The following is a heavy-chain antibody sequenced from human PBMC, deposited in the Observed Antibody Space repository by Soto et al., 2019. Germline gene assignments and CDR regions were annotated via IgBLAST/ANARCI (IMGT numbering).Heavy chain of an antibody. V-gene: IGHV3-23*01. Sequence: EVQLLESGGGLVQPGGSLRLSCAASGFTFSSYAMSWVRQAPGKGLEWVSAISGSGGSTYYADSVKGRFTISRDNSKXXXXXXXXXXXXXXXXXXXXXXXLVLDYWGQGTLVTVSS. CDR3: XXXLVLDY. CDR2: ISGSGGST. CDR1: GFTFSSYA. J-gene: IGHJ4*02. D-gene: IGHD6-6*01.